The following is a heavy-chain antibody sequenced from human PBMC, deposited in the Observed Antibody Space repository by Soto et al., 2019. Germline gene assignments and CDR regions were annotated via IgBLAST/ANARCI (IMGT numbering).Heavy chain of an antibody. V-gene: IGHV4-61*01. CDR2: IYYSGST. D-gene: IGHD3-22*01. CDR3: ARSITMIPGVGGMDV. J-gene: IGHJ6*02. CDR1: GGSISSSTCY. Sequence: PSETLSLTCTVSGGSISSSTCYWSWIRQPPGKGLEWIGYIYYSGSTNYNPSLKSRVTISVDTSKNQFSLKLSSVTAADTAVYYCARSITMIPGVGGMDVWGQGTTVTVSS.